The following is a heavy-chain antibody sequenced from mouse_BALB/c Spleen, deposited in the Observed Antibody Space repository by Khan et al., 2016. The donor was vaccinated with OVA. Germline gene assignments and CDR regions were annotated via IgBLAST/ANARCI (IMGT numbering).Heavy chain of an antibody. CDR2: INPKNGGT. Sequence: VQLQQSGPELVKPGASVKISCKTSGYTFPEYTVHWVKQSLGKSLDWMGVINPKNGGTAYNQKFKGKATLTVEKSFSTAYMEFRSLKHEYSAVYYGARDAGRYWGQGTSVTVPS. CDR3: ARDAGRY. D-gene: IGHD3-3*01. CDR1: GYTFPEYT. J-gene: IGHJ4*01. V-gene: IGHV1-18*01.